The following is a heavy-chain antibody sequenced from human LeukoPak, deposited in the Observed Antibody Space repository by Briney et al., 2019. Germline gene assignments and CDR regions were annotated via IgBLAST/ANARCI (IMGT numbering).Heavy chain of an antibody. Sequence: SGTLSLTCAVSGGSISSSNWWSWVRQPPGKGLEWIGEIYHSGSTNYNPSLKSRVTISVDKSKNQFSLKLSSVTAADTAVYYCARDELGASGSYYVAHFQHWGQGTLVTVSS. CDR1: GGSISSSNW. D-gene: IGHD1-26*01. V-gene: IGHV4-4*02. CDR2: IYHSGST. CDR3: ARDELGASGSYYVAHFQH. J-gene: IGHJ1*01.